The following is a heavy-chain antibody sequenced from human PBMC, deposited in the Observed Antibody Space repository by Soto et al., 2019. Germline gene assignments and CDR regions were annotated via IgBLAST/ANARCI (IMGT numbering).Heavy chain of an antibody. J-gene: IGHJ6*02. V-gene: IGHV3-30*03. Sequence: VQLVESGGGVVQPGRSLRLSCAASGFTFNSYGMHWVRQGPGNGLEWVAFISYESTKTYYADSVKGRFTISRDNSNSALYVQMNSLTGEDTAVYYCARTRSAWSDFHYYSLDVWGQGTTVTVSS. CDR3: ARTRSAWSDFHYYSLDV. D-gene: IGHD1-26*01. CDR2: ISYESTKT. CDR1: GFTFNSYG.